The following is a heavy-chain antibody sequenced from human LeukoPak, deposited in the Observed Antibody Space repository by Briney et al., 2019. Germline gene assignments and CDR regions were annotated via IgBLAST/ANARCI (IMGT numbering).Heavy chain of an antibody. CDR3: ARSDSMVRGVIDY. CDR1: GGSISSYY. V-gene: IGHV4-59*01. CDR2: IYSSGTT. Sequence: SETLSLTCTVSGGSISSYYWSWIRQPPGRGLEWIGYIYSSGTTNYNPSLKSRVTISVATSKNQFSLKLSSVTAADTAVYYCARSDSMVRGVIDYWGQGTLVTVSS. D-gene: IGHD3-10*01. J-gene: IGHJ4*02.